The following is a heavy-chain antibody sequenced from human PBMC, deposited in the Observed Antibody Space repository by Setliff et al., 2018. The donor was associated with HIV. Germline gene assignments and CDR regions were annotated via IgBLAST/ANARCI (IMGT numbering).Heavy chain of an antibody. CDR1: GFSLNDYS. J-gene: IGHJ2*01. Sequence: GESLKISCAASGFSLNDYSMNWVRQAPGKGLEWVAVIWYDGSNKYYADSVKGRFTISRDNSKNTLYLQMNSLRAEDTAVYYCARQEGIFPNWYFDLWGRGTLVTVS. D-gene: IGHD3-10*01. CDR2: IWYDGSNK. CDR3: ARQEGIFPNWYFDL. V-gene: IGHV3-33*08.